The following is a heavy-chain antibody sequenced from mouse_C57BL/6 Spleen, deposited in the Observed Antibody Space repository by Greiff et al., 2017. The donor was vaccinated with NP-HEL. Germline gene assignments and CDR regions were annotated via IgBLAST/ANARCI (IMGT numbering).Heavy chain of an antibody. CDR1: GYTFTSYW. V-gene: IGHV1-55*01. CDR3: ARYYYGSRYAMDY. J-gene: IGHJ4*01. CDR2: IYPGSGST. Sequence: QVQLQQPGAELVKPGASVKMSCKASGYTFTSYWITWVKQRPGQGLEWIGDIYPGSGSTNYNEKFKRKATLTVETSSSTAYMQLSSRTSEDSAVYYCARYYYGSRYAMDYWGQGTSGTVSS. D-gene: IGHD1-1*01.